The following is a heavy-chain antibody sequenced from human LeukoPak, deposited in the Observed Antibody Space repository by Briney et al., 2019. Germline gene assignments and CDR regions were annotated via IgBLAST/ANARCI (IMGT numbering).Heavy chain of an antibody. J-gene: IGHJ4*02. Sequence: ASVKVSCKASGYTFTSYYMHWVRQAPGQGLEWMGIINPSGGSTSYAQKFQGRVTMTRDTSTSTVYMELSSLRSEDTAVYYCAKEGEEFRISLLSLYFDDWGQGTLVTVSS. CDR1: GYTFTSYY. CDR2: INPSGGST. D-gene: IGHD3-10*01. CDR3: AKEGEEFRISLLSLYFDD. V-gene: IGHV1-46*01.